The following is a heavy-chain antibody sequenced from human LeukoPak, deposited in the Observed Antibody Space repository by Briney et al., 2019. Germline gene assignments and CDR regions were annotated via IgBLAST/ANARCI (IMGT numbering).Heavy chain of an antibody. CDR3: ARASTTFDD. V-gene: IGHV4-59*01. J-gene: IGHJ4*02. D-gene: IGHD1-14*01. Sequence: SETLSLTCSIPGGPITSYYWSWIRQSPGKGLEWIGHVSDGGSTNYSPSLKGRVSISVDTSKNQFSLNLRSVTAADTAVYFCARASTTFDDWGQGTVVTVSS. CDR2: VSDGGST. CDR1: GGPITSYY.